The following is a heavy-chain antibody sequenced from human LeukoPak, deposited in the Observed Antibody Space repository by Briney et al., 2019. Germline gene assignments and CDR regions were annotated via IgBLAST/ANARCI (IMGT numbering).Heavy chain of an antibody. J-gene: IGHJ4*02. CDR2: IYYSGGT. CDR1: GGSISSGSYY. Sequence: SETLSLTCTVSGGSISSGSYYWVWIRQPPGKGLEWIGGIYYSGGTYYNPSLKSRVTISVDTSKNQFSLKLSSVTAADTAVYYCVRLLGGSGVFDYWGQGTLVTVSS. V-gene: IGHV4-39*01. D-gene: IGHD2-15*01. CDR3: VRLLGGSGVFDY.